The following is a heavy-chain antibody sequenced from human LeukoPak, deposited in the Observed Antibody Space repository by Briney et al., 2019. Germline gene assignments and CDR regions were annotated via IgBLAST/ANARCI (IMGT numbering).Heavy chain of an antibody. V-gene: IGHV3-23*01. D-gene: IGHD4-17*01. CDR1: GFTFSSYA. Sequence: GGSLRLSCAASGFTFSSYAMSWVRQAPGKGLEWVSAISGSGGSTYYADSVKGRFTISRDNSKNTLYLQMNSLRAEDTAVYYCATHRYGDYGRDYWGQGTLVTVSS. J-gene: IGHJ4*02. CDR3: ATHRYGDYGRDY. CDR2: ISGSGGST.